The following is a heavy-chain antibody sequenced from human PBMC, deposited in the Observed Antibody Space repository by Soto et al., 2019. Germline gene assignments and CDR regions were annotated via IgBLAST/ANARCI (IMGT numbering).Heavy chain of an antibody. D-gene: IGHD2-21*02. CDR2: MSSDGRNK. V-gene: IGHV3-30*18. CDR1: GFTFSNYG. J-gene: IGHJ4*02. Sequence: QVQLVESGGGVVQPGRSLRLSCAASGFTFSNYGMHCVRQAPGKGLEWVAVMSSDGRNKYYTDSVKGRFTTSRDSSKNTLYLQLNSLRGEDTAVYYCEKDLCGGACYQFHSWGQGSLVTVSS. CDR3: EKDLCGGACYQFHS.